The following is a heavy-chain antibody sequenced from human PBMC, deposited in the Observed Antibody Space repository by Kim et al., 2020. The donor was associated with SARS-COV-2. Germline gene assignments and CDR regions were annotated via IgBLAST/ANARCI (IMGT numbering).Heavy chain of an antibody. V-gene: IGHV3-7*01. CDR2: IKPDGSET. Sequence: GGSLRLSCAASGFTFRDLWMGWVRQSPERGLEWVANIKPDGSETSYMDSVKGRFTISRDDAKNSLYLQMNRLRVEDTAVYFCARWAVRAGMDVWGQGTT. CDR3: ARWAVRAGMDV. D-gene: IGHD1-26*01. CDR1: GFTFRDLW. J-gene: IGHJ6*02.